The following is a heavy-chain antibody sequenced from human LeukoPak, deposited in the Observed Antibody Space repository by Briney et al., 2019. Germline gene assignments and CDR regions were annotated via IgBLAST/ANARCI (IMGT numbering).Heavy chain of an antibody. D-gene: IGHD2-21*01. J-gene: IGHJ1*01. Sequence: ASVKVSCKSSGYTFINYYMRWVRQAPGQGLEWMGIINPSGGSTSYAQKFQGRVTMTRDTSTSTVYMELSSLRSEDTAEYYCARDGSTSILWWWGQGTLVTVCS. V-gene: IGHV1-46*01. CDR3: ARDGSTSILWW. CDR2: INPSGGST. CDR1: GYTFINYY.